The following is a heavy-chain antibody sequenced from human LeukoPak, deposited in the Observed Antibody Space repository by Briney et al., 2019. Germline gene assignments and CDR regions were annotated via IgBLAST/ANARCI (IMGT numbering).Heavy chain of an antibody. V-gene: IGHV4-38-2*02. CDR2: IYHSGST. Sequence: SETLSLTCTVSGYSISSGYYWGWIRQPPGKGLEWIGSIYHSGSTYYNPSLKSRVTISVDTSKNQFSLKLSSVTAADTAVYYCAGSTYCGGGSCSHNWFDPWGQGTLVTVSS. J-gene: IGHJ5*02. CDR3: AGSTYCGGGSCSHNWFDP. D-gene: IGHD2-15*01. CDR1: GYSISSGYY.